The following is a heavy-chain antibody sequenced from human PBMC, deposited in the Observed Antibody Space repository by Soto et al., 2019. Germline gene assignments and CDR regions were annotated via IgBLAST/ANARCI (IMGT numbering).Heavy chain of an antibody. CDR2: ISNEWDST. J-gene: IGHJ4*02. CDR3: VNHKRGPMFGGVSLIEC. CDR1: GFNFSSYA. V-gene: IGHV3-64D*06. D-gene: IGHD3-3*01. Sequence: GESLMISCSASGFNFSSYAMPWVRQAPGEGLQYISAISNEWDSTYYTDFVRGRFTISRDNSRNTLYLQMSSLRDDEPAVYYCVNHKRGPMFGGVSLIECWGQGTLVTVSS.